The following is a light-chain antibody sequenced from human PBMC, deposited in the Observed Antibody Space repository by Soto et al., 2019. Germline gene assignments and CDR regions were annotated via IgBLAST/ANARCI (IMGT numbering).Light chain of an antibody. Sequence: SSLSLPSSVSGSPGQSIAISCTVTISDIGGSNYVSWYQQLPGKAPKLMIYDVSDRPSGVSNRFSGYKSGNTASLTISGLQAEDEADYYCSSYTSSSLYVFGTGTKVTVL. V-gene: IGLV2-14*01. CDR3: SSYTSSSLYV. CDR2: DVS. J-gene: IGLJ1*01. CDR1: ISDIGGSNY.